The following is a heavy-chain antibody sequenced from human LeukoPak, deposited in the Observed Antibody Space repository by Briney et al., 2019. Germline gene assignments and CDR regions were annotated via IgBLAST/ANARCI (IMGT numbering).Heavy chain of an antibody. CDR2: IYSGGST. J-gene: IGHJ4*02. Sequence: PGGSLRLSCAASGFTVSSNYMSWVRQAPGKGLEWVSVIYSGGSTYYADSVKGRFTISRDNSKNTLYLQMNSLRAEDTAVYYCARELLRGVINYWGQGTLVTVSS. CDR3: ARELLRGVINY. V-gene: IGHV3-66*01. CDR1: GFTVSSNY. D-gene: IGHD3-10*01.